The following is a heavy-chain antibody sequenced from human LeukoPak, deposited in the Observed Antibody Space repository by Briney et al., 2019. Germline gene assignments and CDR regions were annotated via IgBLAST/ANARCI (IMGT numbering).Heavy chain of an antibody. V-gene: IGHV4-59*01. J-gene: IGHJ4*02. CDR3: ARGRVVPAAMGFDY. Sequence: PSETLSLTCTVSGGSISSYYWSWIRQPPGKGLEWIGYIYYSRSTNYNPSLKSRVTISVDTSKNQFSLKLSSVTAADTAVYYCARGRVVPAAMGFDYWGQGTLVTVSS. D-gene: IGHD2-2*01. CDR1: GGSISSYY. CDR2: IYYSRST.